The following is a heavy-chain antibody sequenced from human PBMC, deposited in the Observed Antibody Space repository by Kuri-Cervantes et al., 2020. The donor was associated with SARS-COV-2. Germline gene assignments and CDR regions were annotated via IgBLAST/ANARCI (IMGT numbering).Heavy chain of an antibody. CDR3: ASGRYCSSTSCPNDEGWFDP. J-gene: IGHJ5*02. CDR2: INPSGGST. V-gene: IGHV1-46*01. D-gene: IGHD2-2*01. CDR1: GYTFTSYY. Sequence: ASVKVSCKASGYTFTSYYMHWVRQAPGQGLEWMGIINPSGGSTSYAQKFQGRVTMTRDKSTSTAYMELSSLRSEDTAVYYCASGRYCSSTSCPNDEGWFDPWGQGTLVTVSS.